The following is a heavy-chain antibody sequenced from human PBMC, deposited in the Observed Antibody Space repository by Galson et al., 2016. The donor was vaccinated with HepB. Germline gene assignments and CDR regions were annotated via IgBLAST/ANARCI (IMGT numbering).Heavy chain of an antibody. D-gene: IGHD4-17*01. V-gene: IGHV3-72*01. CDR2: IRPGAYNYIT. J-gene: IGHJ4*02. Sequence: SLRLSCAASGFPFSDHDIDWVRQAPGKGLEWVGRIRPGAYNYITEYSASVKGRFTISRDDSKNSLYLQMDNLKTEDPAVYFCARPYGDHPGWGQGTLVTVSS. CDR1: GFPFSDHD. CDR3: ARPYGDHPG.